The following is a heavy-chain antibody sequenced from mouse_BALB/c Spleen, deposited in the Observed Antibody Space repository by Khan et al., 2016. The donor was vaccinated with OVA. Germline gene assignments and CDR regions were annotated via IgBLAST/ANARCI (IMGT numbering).Heavy chain of an antibody. D-gene: IGHD1-1*02. CDR2: IYPGSGST. CDR3: AKNYASWFAY. CDR1: GYTFTDYV. V-gene: IGHV1-77*01. J-gene: IGHJ3*01. Sequence: VQLQESGPELVKPGASVKMSCKTSGYTFTDYVINWMKQRPGQGLEWIGEIYPGSGSTYYNEKFKDKSTLTADKSYSTAYMQLSSLTSEDSAVYFCAKNYASWFAYWGQGTLVTVAA.